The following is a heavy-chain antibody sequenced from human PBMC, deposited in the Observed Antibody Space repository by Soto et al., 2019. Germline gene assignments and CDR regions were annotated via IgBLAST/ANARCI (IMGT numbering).Heavy chain of an antibody. CDR3: ARRVDYVWGSYRYSPYFDY. CDR1: GGSISSYY. J-gene: IGHJ4*02. Sequence: SETLSLTCTVSGGSISSYYWSWIRQPPGKGLEWIGYIYYSGSTNYNPSLKSRVTISVDTSKNQFSLKLSSVTAADTAVYYCARRVDYVWGSYRYSPYFDYWGQGTLVTVPS. V-gene: IGHV4-59*08. CDR2: IYYSGST. D-gene: IGHD3-16*02.